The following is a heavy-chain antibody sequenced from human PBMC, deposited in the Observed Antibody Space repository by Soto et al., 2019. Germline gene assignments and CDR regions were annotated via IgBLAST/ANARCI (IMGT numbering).Heavy chain of an antibody. CDR2: MYFNEST. Sequence: SETLSLTCSFSGGSIISYFLHWIRQAPGKGLEWIGYMYFNESTNYNPSLKSRVAISLDTSKSLFSLKLNSVTAADTAMYYCARDHKEAFDIWGQGTLVTVSS. J-gene: IGHJ3*02. V-gene: IGHV4-59*01. CDR3: ARDHKEAFDI. CDR1: GGSIISYF.